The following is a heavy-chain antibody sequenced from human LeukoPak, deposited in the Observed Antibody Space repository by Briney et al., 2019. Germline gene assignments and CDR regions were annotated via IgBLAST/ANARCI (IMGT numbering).Heavy chain of an antibody. J-gene: IGHJ4*02. CDR2: IRYDGSNK. D-gene: IGHD3-9*01. CDR1: GFTFRSYG. V-gene: IGHV3-30*02. CDR3: AKWGDRIVLRYFGY. Sequence: GGSLRLSCAASGFTFRSYGFHWVRQAPGKGLEWVAFIRYDGSNKYYADSVKGRFTISRDNSKNTLYLQMNSLRAEDTAVYYCAKWGDRIVLRYFGYWGQGTLVTVSS.